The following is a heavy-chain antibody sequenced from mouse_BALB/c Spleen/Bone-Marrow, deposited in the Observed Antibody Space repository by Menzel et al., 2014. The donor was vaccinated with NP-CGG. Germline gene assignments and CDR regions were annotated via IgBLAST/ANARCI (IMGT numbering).Heavy chain of an antibody. J-gene: IGHJ2*01. Sequence: VKLQESGAELVRPGSSVKISCKASGYAFSVYWMNWVKQRPEQGLEWIGQIYPGDGDTNYNGKFKGRATLTADKSSNTAYMQLSSLTSEDSAVYFCARGGISVDYWGQGTTLTVSS. V-gene: IGHV1-80*01. CDR1: GYAFSVYW. CDR3: ARGGISVDY. CDR2: IYPGDGDT.